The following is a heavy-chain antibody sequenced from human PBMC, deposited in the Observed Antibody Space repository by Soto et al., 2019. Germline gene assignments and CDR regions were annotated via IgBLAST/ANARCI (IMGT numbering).Heavy chain of an antibody. CDR2: IYYSGST. D-gene: IGHD3-3*01. J-gene: IGHJ6*02. CDR1: GGSISSYY. Sequence: PSETLSLTCTVSGGSISSYYWSWIRQPPGKGLEWIGYIYYSGSTNYNPSLKSRVTISVDTSKNQFSLKLSSVTAADTAVYYCARDRAYYDFWSGPVGYYGMHVWGQGTTVTVSS. CDR3: ARDRAYYDFWSGPVGYYGMHV. V-gene: IGHV4-59*01.